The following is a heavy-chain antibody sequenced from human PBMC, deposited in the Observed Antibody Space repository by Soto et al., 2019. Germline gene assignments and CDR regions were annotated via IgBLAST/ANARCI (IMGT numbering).Heavy chain of an antibody. CDR2: IKEDGSEI. CDR1: GFTVSNNW. Sequence: GGSLRLSCAASGFTVSNNWMSWVRQAPGKGLEWVANIKEDGSEIYYVDSVKGRFTFSRDNAKNSLYLQMNSLRAEDTAVYYCARVFRYSCSTSTCYRGGMDFWGQGSLVTVSS. CDR3: ARVFRYSCSTSTCYRGGMDF. J-gene: IGHJ4*02. V-gene: IGHV3-7*01. D-gene: IGHD2-2*01.